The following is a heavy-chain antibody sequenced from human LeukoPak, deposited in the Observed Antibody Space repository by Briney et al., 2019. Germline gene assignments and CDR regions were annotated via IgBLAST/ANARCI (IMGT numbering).Heavy chain of an antibody. CDR1: GFTFSSYT. CDR3: ARAWGQD. V-gene: IGHV3-21*01. D-gene: IGHD7-27*01. J-gene: IGHJ4*02. Sequence: GGSLRLSCAASGFTFSSYTLDWVRQAPGKGLEWVSSISGSRTDIYYADSVKGRFTISRDNAKNSLYLQMNSLRAEDTAVYYCARAWGQDWGQGTLVTVSS. CDR2: ISGSRTDI.